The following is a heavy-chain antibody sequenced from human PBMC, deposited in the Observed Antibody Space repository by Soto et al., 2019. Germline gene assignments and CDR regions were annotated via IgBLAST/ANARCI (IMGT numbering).Heavy chain of an antibody. Sequence: GGSLRLSCAASGFTFSNAWMNWVRQAPGKGLEWVGRIKSKTDGGTTDYAAPVKGRFTISRDDSKNTLYLQMNSLKTEDTAVYYCTTLYCTSGICASGDSYYYYGMDVWGQGTTVTVSS. CDR3: TTLYCTSGICASGDSYYYYGMDV. V-gene: IGHV3-15*07. CDR2: IKSKTDGGTT. CDR1: GFTFSNAW. D-gene: IGHD2-15*01. J-gene: IGHJ6*02.